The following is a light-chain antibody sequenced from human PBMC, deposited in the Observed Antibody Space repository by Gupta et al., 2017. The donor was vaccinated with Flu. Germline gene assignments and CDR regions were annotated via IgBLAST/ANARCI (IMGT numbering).Light chain of an antibody. CDR3: QHTDNTPIT. Sequence: PSSLSASVGDRVTMSCRASQRITTYLNWYQQKPGKAPQLLIYSTSTVHSGVPSRFSGSGSGTDFTLTISTRQPEDFATYYCQHTDNTPITFGQGTPLEI. CDR2: STS. J-gene: IGKJ5*01. V-gene: IGKV1-39*01. CDR1: QRITTY.